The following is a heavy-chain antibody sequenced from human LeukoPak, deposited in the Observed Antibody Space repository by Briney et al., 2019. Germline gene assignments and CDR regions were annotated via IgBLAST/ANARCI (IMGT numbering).Heavy chain of an antibody. J-gene: IGHJ4*02. Sequence: ASVKVSCKASGYTFIDYYMHWVRQAPGQGLEWIGWISPNSGGTKSVQKFQGRVTMTRDTSITTVYMELSGLSFDDTAVYYCARGGGRYSVDYWRQGTLVIVSS. D-gene: IGHD1-26*01. CDR2: ISPNSGGT. CDR3: ARGGGRYSVDY. V-gene: IGHV1-2*02. CDR1: GYTFIDYY.